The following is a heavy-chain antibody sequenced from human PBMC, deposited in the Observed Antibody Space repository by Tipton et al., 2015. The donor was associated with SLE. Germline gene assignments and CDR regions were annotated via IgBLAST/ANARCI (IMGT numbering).Heavy chain of an antibody. J-gene: IGHJ6*03. CDR3: ARGAPREKEYYYYYMDV. Sequence: TLSLTCDVYGGSFSGYYWTWIRQPPGKGLEWIGYAHHSGSTNYNPSLKSRVTISVDTSKNQFSLKLSSVTAADTAVYYCARGAPREKEYYYYYMDVWGKGTTVTVSS. V-gene: IGHV4-34*01. CDR1: GGSFSGYY. CDR2: AHHSGST.